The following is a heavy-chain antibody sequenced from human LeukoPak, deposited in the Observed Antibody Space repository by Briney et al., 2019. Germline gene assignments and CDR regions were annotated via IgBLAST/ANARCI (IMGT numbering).Heavy chain of an antibody. D-gene: IGHD3-3*01. J-gene: IGHJ4*02. V-gene: IGHV4-34*01. CDR2: ISHRGRT. CDR1: GGSVSGYY. CDR3: ARIPLYFLEPFDY. Sequence: TAETLSLTCAGYGGSVSGYYWSWIRQPPGKGLEWIGEISHRGRTHYNPSLKGRVTMSVDTSKNQFALEVDSVTAADTAVYYCARIPLYFLEPFDYWGQGILVTVPS.